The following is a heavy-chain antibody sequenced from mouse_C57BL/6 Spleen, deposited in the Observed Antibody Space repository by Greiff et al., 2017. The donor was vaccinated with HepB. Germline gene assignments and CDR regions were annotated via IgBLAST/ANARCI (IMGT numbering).Heavy chain of an antibody. V-gene: IGHV1-55*01. CDR1: GYTFTSYW. CDR3: ARAGYDGYYGYFDY. D-gene: IGHD2-3*01. CDR2: IYPGSGST. Sequence: QVQLQQPGAELVKPGASVKMSCKASGYTFTSYWITWVKQRPGQGLEWIGDIYPGSGSTNSNEKFKSKATLTVDTSSSTASMQRSSLTSEDSAVYDCARAGYDGYYGYFDYWGQGTTLTVSS. J-gene: IGHJ2*01.